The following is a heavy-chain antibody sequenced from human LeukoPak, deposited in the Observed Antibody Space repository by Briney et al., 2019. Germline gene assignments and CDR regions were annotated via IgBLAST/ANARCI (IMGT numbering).Heavy chain of an antibody. Sequence: GGSLRLSCTASGFIFSDYAVSWVRQAPGKGLEGVSAISGSGGSTYYADSVKGRFTISRDNSKNTLYLQMNSLRVEDTAVYYCASWISNDNYWGQGTLVTVSS. J-gene: IGHJ4*02. V-gene: IGHV3-23*01. CDR1: GFIFSDYA. CDR3: ASWISNDNY. D-gene: IGHD1-1*01. CDR2: ISGSGGST.